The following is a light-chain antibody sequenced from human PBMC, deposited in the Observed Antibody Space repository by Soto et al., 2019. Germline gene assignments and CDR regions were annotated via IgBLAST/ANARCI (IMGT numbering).Light chain of an antibody. J-gene: IGLJ2*01. Sequence: QSALTQPPSASGSPGQSVTISCTGTSSDVGDYNYVSWYQQHPGKAPKLMIYEVSKRPSGVPHRFSGSKSGNTASLTVSGLQAEDEADYYCSSYGGSNNLVFGGGTQLTVL. CDR2: EVS. CDR1: SSDVGDYNY. V-gene: IGLV2-8*01. CDR3: SSYGGSNNLV.